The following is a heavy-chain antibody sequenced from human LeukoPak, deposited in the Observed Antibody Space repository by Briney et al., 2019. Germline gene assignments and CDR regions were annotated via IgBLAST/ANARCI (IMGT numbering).Heavy chain of an antibody. Sequence: SETLSLTCAVYGGCFSGYYWSWIRQPPGKGLEWIGEINHSGSTNYNPSLKSRVTISVDTSKNQFSLKLSSVTAADTAVYYCAREATGTATRDYYYMDVWGKGTTVTVSS. J-gene: IGHJ6*03. CDR2: INHSGST. CDR3: AREATGTATRDYYYMDV. CDR1: GGCFSGYY. V-gene: IGHV4-34*01. D-gene: IGHD1-1*01.